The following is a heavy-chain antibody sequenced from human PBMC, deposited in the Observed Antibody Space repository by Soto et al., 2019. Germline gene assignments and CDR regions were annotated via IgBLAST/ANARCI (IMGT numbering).Heavy chain of an antibody. V-gene: IGHV3-23*01. D-gene: IGHD3-16*01. J-gene: IGHJ4*02. Sequence: EVRLLEPGGALVQPGGSLRLSCAASGFTFSTYAMSWVRQAPGKGLEWVSVFSGSDGSTYYADSVKGRFTTSRDNSKTTRFLQMNSLRAEDTAVYYCANGGWLDFWGQGTLVTVSS. CDR2: FSGSDGST. CDR1: GFTFSTYA. CDR3: ANGGWLDF.